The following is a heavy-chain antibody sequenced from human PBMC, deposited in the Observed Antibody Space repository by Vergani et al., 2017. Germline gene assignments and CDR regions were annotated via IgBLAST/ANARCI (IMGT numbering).Heavy chain of an antibody. J-gene: IGHJ6*02. V-gene: IGHV3-15*01. CDR1: GFTFSNAW. D-gene: IGHD4-23*01. Sequence: EVQLVESGGGLVKPGGSLRLSCAASGFTFSNAWMSWVRQAPGKGLAWVGRIKSKTDGGTTDYAAPVKGRFTISRDDSKNTLYLQMNSLKTEDTAVYYCTTGGYGGNSGDYYYYGMDVWGQGTTVTVSS. CDR2: IKSKTDGGTT. CDR3: TTGGYGGNSGDYYYYGMDV.